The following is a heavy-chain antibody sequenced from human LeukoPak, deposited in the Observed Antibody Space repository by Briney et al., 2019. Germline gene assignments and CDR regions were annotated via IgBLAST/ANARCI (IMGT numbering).Heavy chain of an antibody. CDR3: ARDSSDFWSGYFLGY. D-gene: IGHD3-3*01. Sequence: ASVKVSCKASGYTFTGYYMHWVRQAPGQGLERMGWINPNRGGTNYAQKFQGRVTMTRDTSISTAYMELSRLRSDDTAVYYCARDSSDFWSGYFLGYWGQGTLVTVSS. J-gene: IGHJ4*02. V-gene: IGHV1-2*02. CDR2: INPNRGGT. CDR1: GYTFTGYY.